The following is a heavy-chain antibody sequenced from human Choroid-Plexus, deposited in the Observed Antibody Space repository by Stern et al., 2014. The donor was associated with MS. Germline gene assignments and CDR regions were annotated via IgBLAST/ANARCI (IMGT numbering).Heavy chain of an antibody. V-gene: IGHV3-30*18. Sequence: VHLVESGGGVVQPGRPLRLSCVASGFTLGSCAMHWVRQAPGKGLEWVAGVSYDGSNKYYADSVKGRLTISRDNSQNTLYMQMSSLRPEDTAVYYCAKDRQYLTYFFDHWGQGSLVTVSS. CDR3: AKDRQYLTYFFDH. D-gene: IGHD2/OR15-2a*01. CDR2: VSYDGSNK. CDR1: GFTLGSCA. J-gene: IGHJ5*02.